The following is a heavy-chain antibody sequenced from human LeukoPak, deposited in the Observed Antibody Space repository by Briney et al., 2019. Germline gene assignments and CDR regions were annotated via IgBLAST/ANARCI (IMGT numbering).Heavy chain of an antibody. Sequence: SETLSLTCTVSGVSISSSNSYWGWIRQPPGKGLEWIGSIYYSGSTYYNPSLKSRVTISVDTSKNQFSLKLSSVTAADTAVYYCARQPVTAIPYYFDYWGQGTLVTVSS. J-gene: IGHJ4*02. CDR3: ARQPVTAIPYYFDY. CDR1: GVSISSSNSY. CDR2: IYYSGST. D-gene: IGHD2-21*02. V-gene: IGHV4-39*01.